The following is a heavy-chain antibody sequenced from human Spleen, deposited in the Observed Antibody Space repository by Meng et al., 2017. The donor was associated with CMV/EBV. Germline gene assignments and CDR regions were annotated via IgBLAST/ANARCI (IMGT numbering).Heavy chain of an antibody. J-gene: IGHJ6*02. Sequence: SQTLSLTCAISGDSVSSNSAAWNWIRQSPSRGLEWLGRTYYRSKWYNDYAVSVKSRIAINPDTSKNQFSLHLNSVTPEDTAVYYCARDHYYDILTGPYYYYGMDVWGQGTTVTVSS. CDR3: ARDHYYDILTGPYYYYGMDV. V-gene: IGHV6-1*01. CDR2: TYYRSKWYN. D-gene: IGHD3-9*01. CDR1: GDSVSSNSAA.